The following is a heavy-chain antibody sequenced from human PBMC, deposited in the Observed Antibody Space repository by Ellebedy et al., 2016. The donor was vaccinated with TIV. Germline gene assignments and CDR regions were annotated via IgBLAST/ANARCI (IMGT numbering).Heavy chain of an antibody. Sequence: SVKVSXKASGGTFSSYAISWVRQAPGQGLEWMGGIIPIFGTANYAQKFQGRVTITADESTSTAYMELSSLRSEDTAVYYCARDLGIAARNWYFDLWGRGTLVTVSS. D-gene: IGHD6-6*01. J-gene: IGHJ2*01. CDR1: GGTFSSYA. V-gene: IGHV1-69*13. CDR2: IIPIFGTA. CDR3: ARDLGIAARNWYFDL.